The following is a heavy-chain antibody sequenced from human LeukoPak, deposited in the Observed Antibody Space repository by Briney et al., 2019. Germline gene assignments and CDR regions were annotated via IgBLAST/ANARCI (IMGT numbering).Heavy chain of an antibody. CDR3: ARGVRDSSGYYSNFDC. V-gene: IGHV1-18*01. CDR2: ISAYNGNT. Sequence: ASVKVSCKASGYTFTSYGISWVRQAPGQGLEWMGWISAYNGNTNYAQKLQGRVTMTTDTSTSTAYMELRSLRSDNTAVYYCARGVRDSSGYYSNFDCWGQGTLVTVSS. J-gene: IGHJ4*02. CDR1: GYTFTSYG. D-gene: IGHD3-22*01.